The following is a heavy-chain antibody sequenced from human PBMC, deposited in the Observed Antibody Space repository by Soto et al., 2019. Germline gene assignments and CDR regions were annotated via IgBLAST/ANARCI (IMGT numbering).Heavy chain of an antibody. Sequence: PSETLSLTCTVSGGSISNSDYYWSWIRQPPGKGLEWIGYIYYSGSTYYNPSLTSRVTISIDTSKNQFSLKLSSVTAADTAVYYCARENYYGSGNYSPSWGQGTLVTVSS. V-gene: IGHV4-30-4*01. CDR3: ARENYYGSGNYSPS. CDR2: IYYSGST. D-gene: IGHD3-10*01. CDR1: GGSISNSDYY. J-gene: IGHJ5*02.